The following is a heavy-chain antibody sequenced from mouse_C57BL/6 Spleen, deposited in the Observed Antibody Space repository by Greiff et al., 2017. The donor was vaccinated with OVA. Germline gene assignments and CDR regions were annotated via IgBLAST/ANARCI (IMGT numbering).Heavy chain of an antibody. Sequence: VQLQQSGAELVKPGASVKLSCKASGYTFTSYWMHWVKQRPGQGLEWIGMIHPNSGSTNYNEKFKSKATLTVDKSSSTAYMQLSSLTSEDSAVYYCARESDYDGTWFAYWGQGTLVTVSA. J-gene: IGHJ3*01. CDR3: ARESDYDGTWFAY. CDR2: IHPNSGST. CDR1: GYTFTSYW. D-gene: IGHD2-4*01. V-gene: IGHV1-64*01.